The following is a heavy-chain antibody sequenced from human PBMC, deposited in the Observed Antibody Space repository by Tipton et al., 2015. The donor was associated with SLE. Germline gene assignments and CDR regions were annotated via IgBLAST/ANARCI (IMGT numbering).Heavy chain of an antibody. CDR1: GFTFSSQE. Sequence: SLRLSCTASGFTFSSQEMNWVRQAPGKGLVWVSRINSDGAITSYADSVKGRFTISRDNVDNTLYLQMNRLRGEDTAVYYCARIRGLGAFDIWGQGTMVTVSS. D-gene: IGHD7-27*01. CDR3: ARIRGLGAFDI. V-gene: IGHV3-74*01. J-gene: IGHJ3*02. CDR2: INSDGAIT.